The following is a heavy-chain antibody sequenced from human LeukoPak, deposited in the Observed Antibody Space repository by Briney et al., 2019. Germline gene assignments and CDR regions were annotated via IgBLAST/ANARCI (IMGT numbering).Heavy chain of an antibody. CDR1: GFTFSSYW. J-gene: IGHJ4*02. V-gene: IGHV3-7*03. CDR3: TRDSVGDSYADY. CDR2: IKQDGSEK. Sequence: PGGSLRLSCAASGFTFSSYWMNWVRQAPGKGLEWVANIKQDGSEKYYVDSVKGRFTISRDNAMNSLYLQMNSLRAEDTAVYYCTRDSVGDSYADYWGQGTLVTVSS. D-gene: IGHD5-18*01.